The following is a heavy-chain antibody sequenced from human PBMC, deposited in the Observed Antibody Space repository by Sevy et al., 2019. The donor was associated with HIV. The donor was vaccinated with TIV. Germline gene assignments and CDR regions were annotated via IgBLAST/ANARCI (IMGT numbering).Heavy chain of an antibody. CDR1: GISLSTSGMG. V-gene: IGHV2-5*02. CDR2: IYWDDDK. J-gene: IGHJ4*02. D-gene: IGHD4-17*01. CDR3: AHWLYGDYVTNFDY. Sequence: SGPTLVNPTQTLTLTCTFSGISLSTSGMGMGWIRQPPGKALEWLALIYWDDDKRYSPSLKGRLTITKDTSKNQVVLTMTNMDPVDTATYYCAHWLYGDYVTNFDYWGQGTLVTVSS.